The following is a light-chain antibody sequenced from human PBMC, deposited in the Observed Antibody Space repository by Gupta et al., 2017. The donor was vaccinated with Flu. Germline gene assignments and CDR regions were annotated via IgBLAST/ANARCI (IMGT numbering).Light chain of an antibody. CDR3: SSYAGSNNFEV. V-gene: IGLV2-8*01. CDR2: EVS. CDR1: SSDVGGYNY. Sequence: QSALTQPPSTSGSPGQSVTISCTGTSSDVGGYNYVSWYQQHPGKAPNLLIYEVSKRPSGVPDRFSGSKSGNTASLTLSGLQAEDGADYYCSSYAGSNNFEVFGGGTKLTVL. J-gene: IGLJ3*02.